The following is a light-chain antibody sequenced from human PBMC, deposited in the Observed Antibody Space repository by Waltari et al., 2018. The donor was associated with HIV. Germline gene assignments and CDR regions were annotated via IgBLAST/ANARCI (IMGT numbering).Light chain of an antibody. CDR1: IGHTPSA. CDR2: VNSDGSL. CDR3: QTWGAGIVV. J-gene: IGLJ2*01. Sequence: VLTQSPSASASLAASVKITCTLSIGHTPSAHAWHQQQPEKGPRFLMKVNSDGSLTKGDEIPDRFSGSASGPERSLTISSLQSEDEGDYYCQTWGAGIVVFGGGTKLSVL. V-gene: IGLV4-69*01.